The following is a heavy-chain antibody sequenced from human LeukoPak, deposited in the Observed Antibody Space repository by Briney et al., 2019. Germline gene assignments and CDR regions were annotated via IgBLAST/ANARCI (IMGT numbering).Heavy chain of an antibody. CDR3: AKDQNYYGMDV. J-gene: IGHJ6*04. V-gene: IGHV3-23*01. CDR1: GFTFSSYA. CDR2: ISGSGGYT. Sequence: GGSLRLSCAASGFTFSSYAMSWVRQAPGKGLEWVSSISGSGGYTYYADSVKGRFTISRDNSKNTLYLQMNSLRVDDTAVYYCAKDQNYYGMDVWGKGTTVTVSS.